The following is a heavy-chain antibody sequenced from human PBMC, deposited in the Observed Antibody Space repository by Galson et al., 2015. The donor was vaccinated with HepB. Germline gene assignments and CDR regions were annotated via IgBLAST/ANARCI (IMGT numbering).Heavy chain of an antibody. J-gene: IGHJ4*02. CDR3: ARESDRDLLGPPDY. V-gene: IGHV4-31*03. D-gene: IGHD2-21*01. Sequence: NLSLTCTVSGGSITSSGYYWSWIRQPPGKGLEWIGYIYYSGSTDYDPSLKSRVTISLDTFNNHFSLNLISVTAADTAVYYCARESDRDLLGPPDYWGQGILVTVSS. CDR1: GGSITSSGYY. CDR2: IYYSGST.